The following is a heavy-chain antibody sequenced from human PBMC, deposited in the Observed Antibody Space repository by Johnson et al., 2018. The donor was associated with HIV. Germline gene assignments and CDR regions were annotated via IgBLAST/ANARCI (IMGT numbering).Heavy chain of an antibody. V-gene: IGHV3-15*01. J-gene: IGHJ3*02. CDR3: AREETTAPAAFDI. CDR1: GFRFSNAW. Sequence: MMLVESGGGLVKPGDSLRLSCTASGFRFSNAWMGWVRQAPGKGLEWLGRIKSKTGGGTTSYAAPVKGRFTISRDNSKNTLYLQMGNLRADDMAVYYCAREETTAPAAFDIWGQGTMVTVSS. CDR2: IKSKTGGGTT. D-gene: IGHD4-17*01.